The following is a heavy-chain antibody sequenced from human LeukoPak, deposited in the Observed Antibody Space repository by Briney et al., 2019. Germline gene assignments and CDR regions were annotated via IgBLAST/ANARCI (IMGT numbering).Heavy chain of an antibody. CDR2: VHHSGST. J-gene: IGHJ3*02. V-gene: IGHV4-39*01. CDR3: ARLYYYGSGSYLSGFDI. D-gene: IGHD3-10*01. CDR1: GDSISSSSYY. Sequence: PSETLSLTCTVSGDSISSSSYYWGWIRQPPGKGLEWIGSVHHSGSTYYTPSLKSRVTISVDTSKNQFSLKLSSVTAADTAVYQCARLYYYGSGSYLSGFDIWGQGTTVTVSS.